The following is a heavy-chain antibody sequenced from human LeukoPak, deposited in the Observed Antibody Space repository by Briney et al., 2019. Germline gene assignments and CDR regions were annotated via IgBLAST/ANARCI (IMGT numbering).Heavy chain of an antibody. J-gene: IGHJ4*02. CDR3: ARGRYLTTGGGAAAGFLDY. Sequence: NSSETLSLTCGVDGGSFSGYYWNWIRQPPGKGLEWIGEINHSGSTNYNPSLKRRVTISVDTSQNQFSVRLSFVTAADTAVYYCARGRYLTTGGGAAAGFLDYWGQGTLVTVSS. D-gene: IGHD6-13*01. CDR1: GGSFSGYY. CDR2: INHSGST. V-gene: IGHV4-34*01.